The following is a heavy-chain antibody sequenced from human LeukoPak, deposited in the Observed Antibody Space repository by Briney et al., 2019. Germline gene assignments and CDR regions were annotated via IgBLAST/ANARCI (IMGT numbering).Heavy chain of an antibody. CDR1: GYTFTTYG. D-gene: IGHD2-2*02. V-gene: IGHV1-18*01. Sequence: VASVKVSCKASGYTFTTYGISWVRQAPGQGLEWMGWISAYNSNTKYAQKLQGRVTMTTDTSTSTAYMELRSLRSDDTAVYYCARGSAKSYCSTTSCYNYWGQGTLVTVSS. J-gene: IGHJ4*02. CDR2: ISAYNSNT. CDR3: ARGSAKSYCSTTSCYNY.